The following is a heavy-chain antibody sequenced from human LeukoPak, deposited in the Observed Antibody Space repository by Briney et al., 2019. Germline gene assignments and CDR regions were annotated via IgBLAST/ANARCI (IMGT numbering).Heavy chain of an antibody. Sequence: PGGSLRLSCAASGFTFSSYAMHWVRQAPGKGLEWVAVISYDGSNKYYADSVKGRFTISRDNSKNTLYLQMNSLRAEDTAVYYCARDPSYYYGSGSYYRGYYFDYWGQGTLVTVFS. J-gene: IGHJ4*02. CDR2: ISYDGSNK. V-gene: IGHV3-30-3*01. CDR3: ARDPSYYYGSGSYYRGYYFDY. D-gene: IGHD3-10*01. CDR1: GFTFSSYA.